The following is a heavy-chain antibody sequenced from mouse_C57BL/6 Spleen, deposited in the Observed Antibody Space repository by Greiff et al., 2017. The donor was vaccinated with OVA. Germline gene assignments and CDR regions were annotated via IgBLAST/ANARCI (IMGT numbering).Heavy chain of an antibody. Sequence: DVQLQESGPGLVKPSQSLSLTCSVTGYSITSGYYWNWIRQFPGNKLEWMGYISYDGSNNYNPSLKNRISITRDTSKNQFFLKLNSVTTEDTATYYWAREAYYGYDGEAYWGQGTLVTVSA. CDR1: GYSITSGYY. V-gene: IGHV3-6*01. CDR3: AREAYYGYDGEAY. D-gene: IGHD2-9*01. J-gene: IGHJ3*01. CDR2: ISYDGSN.